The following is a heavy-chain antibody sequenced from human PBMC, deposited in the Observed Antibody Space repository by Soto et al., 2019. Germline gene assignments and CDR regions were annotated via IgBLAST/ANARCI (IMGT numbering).Heavy chain of an antibody. CDR3: AIDHRPYSSPPGY. Sequence: QVQLVESGGGVVQPGRSLRLSCAASGFTFSNYDLHWVRQAPGKGLEWVAFISWDGSAKYFADSVKGRFTISRDNSKNTLYLQMNSLRAEDTAVYYCAIDHRPYSSPPGYWGQGTLVTVSS. CDR2: ISWDGSAK. J-gene: IGHJ4*02. CDR1: GFTFSNYD. V-gene: IGHV3-30*03. D-gene: IGHD6-13*01.